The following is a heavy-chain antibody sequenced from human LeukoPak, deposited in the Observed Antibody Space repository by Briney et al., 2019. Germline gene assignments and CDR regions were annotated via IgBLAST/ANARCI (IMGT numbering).Heavy chain of an antibody. CDR1: GGSISSYY. D-gene: IGHD3-22*01. Sequence: SETLSLTCTVSGGSISSYYWSWIRQPPGKGLEWIGYIYYSGSTNYNPSLKSRVTISVDTSKNQFSLKLSSVTAADTAVYYCARDDYDSSGWPFDIWGQGTMVTVSS. J-gene: IGHJ3*02. CDR2: IYYSGST. V-gene: IGHV4-59*01. CDR3: ARDDYDSSGWPFDI.